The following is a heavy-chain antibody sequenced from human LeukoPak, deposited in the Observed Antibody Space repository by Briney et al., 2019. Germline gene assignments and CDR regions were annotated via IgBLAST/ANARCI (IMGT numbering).Heavy chain of an antibody. CDR3: ASNFWSGYYTTFDAFDI. CDR1: GGSISSGDYY. J-gene: IGHJ3*02. V-gene: IGHV4-30-4*08. CDR2: IYYSGST. Sequence: SETLSLTCTVSGGSISSGDYYWSWIRQPPGKGLEWIGYIYYSGSTYYNPSLKSRVTISVDTSKNQFSLKLSSVTAADTAVYYCASNFWSGYYTTFDAFDIWGQGTMVTVSS. D-gene: IGHD3-3*01.